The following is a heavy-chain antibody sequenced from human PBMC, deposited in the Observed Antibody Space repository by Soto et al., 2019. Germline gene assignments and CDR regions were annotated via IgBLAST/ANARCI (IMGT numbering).Heavy chain of an antibody. Sequence: SETLSLTCTVSGGSISSGDYYWSWVRQSPGKGLEWIGQIYHTGSTNYNPSLESRVTISVDKSNNHFSLVLTSVTAADTAVYYCGSRAPPYSGAYRGYPFICWGQGTLVTVSS. CDR2: IYHTGST. CDR3: GSRAPPYSGAYRGYPFIC. D-gene: IGHD1-26*01. V-gene: IGHV4-39*07. CDR1: GGSISSGDYY. J-gene: IGHJ4*02.